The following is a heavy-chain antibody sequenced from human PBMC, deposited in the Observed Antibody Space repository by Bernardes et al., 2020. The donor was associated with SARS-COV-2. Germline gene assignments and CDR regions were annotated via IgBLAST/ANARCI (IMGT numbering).Heavy chain of an antibody. D-gene: IGHD3-3*01. CDR2: IYYSGIT. CDR1: GGSIRSGDYY. J-gene: IGHJ6*02. Sequence: SETLSLTCTVSGGSIRSGDYYWSWIRQHPGKGLEWSGYIYYSGITYYNPSLKSRLTISIDTSKNQFSLKMTSVTAADTAVYYCARGADYDFWSGSYTAFYAMDVWGQGATVTVSS. CDR3: ARGADYDFWSGSYTAFYAMDV. V-gene: IGHV4-31*03.